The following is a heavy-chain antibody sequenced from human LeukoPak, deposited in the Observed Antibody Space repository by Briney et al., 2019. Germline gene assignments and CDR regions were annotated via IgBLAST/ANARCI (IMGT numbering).Heavy chain of an antibody. CDR3: ARVNINNWHSCDY. CDR2: IYHSGTT. D-gene: IGHD1-1*01. CDR1: GYSITSSSW. Sequence: SETLSLACAVSGYSITSSSWWGWIRQPPGKGLEWIGYIYHSGTTYYNPSLQSRVTISVDKSRNHFSLNLSSVTAADTAVYYCARVNINNWHSCDYWGQGTLVTVSS. J-gene: IGHJ4*02. V-gene: IGHV4-28*03.